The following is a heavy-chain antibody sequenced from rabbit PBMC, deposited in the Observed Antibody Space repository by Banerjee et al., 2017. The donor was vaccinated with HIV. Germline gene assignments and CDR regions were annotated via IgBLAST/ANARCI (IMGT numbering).Heavy chain of an antibody. V-gene: IGHV1S7*01. CDR1: GIDFSSYY. J-gene: IGHJ4*01. Sequence: QSLEESGGDLVKPGTSLTLTCTASGIDFSSYYMCWVRQAPGKGLEWIGYIDPIFGNTYYARWVNGRLTISSHNAQKTLYLQLNSLTAADTATYFCAYSSGWGADFNLWGQGTLVTVS. CDR2: IDPIFGNT. D-gene: IGHD4-1*01. CDR3: AYSSGWGADFNL.